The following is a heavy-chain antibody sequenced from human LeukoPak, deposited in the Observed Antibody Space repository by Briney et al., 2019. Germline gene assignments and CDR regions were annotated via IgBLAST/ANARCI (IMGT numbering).Heavy chain of an antibody. CDR3: ARADSYGLYGMDV. CDR2: IYYSGST. J-gene: IGHJ6*02. D-gene: IGHD5-18*01. V-gene: IGHV4-59*01. Sequence: TSETLSLTCTVSGGSISSYYRSWIRQPPGKGLEWIGYIYYSGSTNYNPSLKSRLTISVDTSKNQFSLKLSSVTAADTAVYYCARADSYGLYGMDVWGQGTTVTVSS. CDR1: GGSISSYY.